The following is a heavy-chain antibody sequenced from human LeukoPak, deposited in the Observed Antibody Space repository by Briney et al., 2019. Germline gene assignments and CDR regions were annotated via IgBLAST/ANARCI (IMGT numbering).Heavy chain of an antibody. D-gene: IGHD3-22*01. CDR1: GGSINIYN. J-gene: IGHJ4*01. CDR2: DYTSGST. V-gene: IGHV4-4*07. CDR3: ARDRRYYDSSGYIRGFDY. Sequence: PSETLSLTCTVSGGSINIYNWSWIRQHAGKGLEGFGRDYTSGSTNYNPSLKTRVTMSVDTSKNQFSLKLSAVTAADTAVYYCARDRRYYDSSGYIRGFDYWGQGTLVTVSS.